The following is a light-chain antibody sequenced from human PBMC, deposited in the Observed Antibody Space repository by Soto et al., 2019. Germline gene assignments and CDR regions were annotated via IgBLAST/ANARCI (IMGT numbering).Light chain of an antibody. Sequence: DIQMTQSPSSLSASVGDRVTITCRASQGISNYLAWYQQKPGKVPKLLIYAASTLQSGVPSRFSGSGSGTEFTLTISSLQREDVATYYCQKYNSALFTFGPGTKVDIK. CDR1: QGISNY. CDR3: QKYNSALFT. CDR2: AAS. V-gene: IGKV1-27*01. J-gene: IGKJ3*01.